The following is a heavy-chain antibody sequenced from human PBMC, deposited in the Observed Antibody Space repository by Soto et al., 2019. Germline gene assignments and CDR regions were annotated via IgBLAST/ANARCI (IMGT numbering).Heavy chain of an antibody. CDR2: IYYNGST. V-gene: IGHV4-31*03. D-gene: IGHD6-13*01. Sequence: SETLSLTCTVSVGSISSGGYYWSWIRQHPGKGLEWIGYIYYNGSTYYNPSLKSRVTISVDTSKNQFSLKLSSVTAADTAVYYCARAGTGAAEFDYWGHGTLVTVSS. J-gene: IGHJ4*01. CDR1: VGSISSGGYY. CDR3: ARAGTGAAEFDY.